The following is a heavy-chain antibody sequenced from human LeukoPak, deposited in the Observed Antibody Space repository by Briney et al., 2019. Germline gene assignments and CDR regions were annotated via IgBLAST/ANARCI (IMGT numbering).Heavy chain of an antibody. CDR1: GFTFSCYA. V-gene: IGHV3-23*01. J-gene: IGHJ5*02. CDR2: ISGSGGST. CDR3: AKDKSEPWNDYGDYHWFDP. Sequence: PGGSLRLSCAASGFTFSCYAMSWVRQAPGKGLEWVSAISGSGGSTYYADSVKGRFTISRDNSKNTLYLQMNSLRAEDTAVYYCAKDKSEPWNDYGDYHWFDPWGQGTLVTVSS. D-gene: IGHD4-17*01.